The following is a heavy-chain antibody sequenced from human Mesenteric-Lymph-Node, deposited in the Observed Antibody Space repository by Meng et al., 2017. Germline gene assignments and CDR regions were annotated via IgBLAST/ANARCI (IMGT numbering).Heavy chain of an antibody. Sequence: ASVKVSCKASGYTFTSYGISWVRQAPGQGLEWMGWISAYNGNTNYAQKLQGRVTMTTDTSTSTAYMELRSLRSDDTALYYCAKSLFGYTFGKQDFWGQGTLVTVSS. J-gene: IGHJ4*02. V-gene: IGHV1-18*01. CDR2: ISAYNGNT. CDR1: GYTFTSYG. D-gene: IGHD5-18*01. CDR3: AKSLFGYTFGKQDF.